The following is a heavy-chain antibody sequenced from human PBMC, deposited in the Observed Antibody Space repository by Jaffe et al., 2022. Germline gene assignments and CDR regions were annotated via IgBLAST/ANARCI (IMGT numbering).Heavy chain of an antibody. CDR2: IYYSGST. CDR3: ARHSPDFDWLLSSYYYYYYMDV. Sequence: QLQLQESGPGLVKPSETLSLTCTVSGGSISSSSYYWGWIRQPPGKGLEWIGSIYYSGSTYYNPSLKSRVTISVDTSKNQFSLKLSSVTAADTAVYYCARHSPDFDWLLSSYYYYYYMDVWGKGTTVTVSS. D-gene: IGHD3-9*01. CDR1: GGSISSSSYY. J-gene: IGHJ6*03. V-gene: IGHV4-39*01.